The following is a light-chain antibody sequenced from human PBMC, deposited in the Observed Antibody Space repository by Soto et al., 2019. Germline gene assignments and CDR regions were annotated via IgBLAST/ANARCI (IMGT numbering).Light chain of an antibody. CDR1: QSINSW. J-gene: IGKJ4*01. V-gene: IGKV1-5*03. CDR3: QQYDTYPLT. CDR2: KAS. Sequence: DIQMTQSPSTLSASVWDIFTITFRARQSINSWLAWYQQKPGKAPKLRIYKASNLESGVPSRFSGSGSGIQFTLTISSLQPDDFATYYCQQYDTYPLTFGGGTKVDIK.